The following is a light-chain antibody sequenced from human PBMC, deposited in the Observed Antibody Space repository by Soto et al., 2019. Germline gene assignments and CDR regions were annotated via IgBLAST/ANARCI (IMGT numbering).Light chain of an antibody. CDR3: SSYTSSSTLV. CDR2: EVS. J-gene: IGLJ2*01. CDR1: SSDIGTYKF. Sequence: QSALTQPPSVSGSPGQSVTISCTGTSSDIGTYKFVSWYQQPPGTAPKLMIYEVSNRPSGVPDRFSGSKSGNTASLTISGLQAEDEADYYCSSYTSSSTLVFGGGTQLTVL. V-gene: IGLV2-18*02.